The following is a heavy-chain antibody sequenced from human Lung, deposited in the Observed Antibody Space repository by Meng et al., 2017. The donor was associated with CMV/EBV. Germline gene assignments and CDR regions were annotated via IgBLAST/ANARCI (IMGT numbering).Heavy chain of an antibody. V-gene: IGHV1-2*02. CDR1: GYTFTGYY. Sequence: SVXVSXXASGYTFTGYYMHWVRQAPGQGLEWMGWINPNSGGTNYAQKFQGRVTMTRDTSISIAYMELSRLRSDDTAVYYCARVGERAMVYYFDYWGQGTLVXVSS. CDR2: INPNSGGT. D-gene: IGHD5-18*01. CDR3: ARVGERAMVYYFDY. J-gene: IGHJ4*02.